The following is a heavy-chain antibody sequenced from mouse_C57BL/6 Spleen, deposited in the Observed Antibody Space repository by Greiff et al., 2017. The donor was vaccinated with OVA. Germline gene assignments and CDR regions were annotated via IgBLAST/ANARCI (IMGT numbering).Heavy chain of an antibody. CDR2: ISYDGSN. Sequence: EVQLVESGPGLVKPSQSLSLTCSVTGYSITSGYFWNWIRQFPGNKLEWMSYISYDGSNNYNTSLKNRISITRDTSKNQFFLKLNSVTTEDTATYYCAIPDGYYSYFDVWGTGTTVTVSS. V-gene: IGHV3-6*01. CDR3: AIPDGYYSYFDV. D-gene: IGHD2-3*01. J-gene: IGHJ1*03. CDR1: GYSITSGYF.